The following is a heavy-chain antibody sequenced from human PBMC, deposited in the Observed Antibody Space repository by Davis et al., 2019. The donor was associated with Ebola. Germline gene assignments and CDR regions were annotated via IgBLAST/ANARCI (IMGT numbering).Heavy chain of an antibody. V-gene: IGHV3-23*01. D-gene: IGHD6-19*01. CDR3: AKVGQYGSGWYLDYCDY. J-gene: IGHJ4*02. CDR1: GFSFSSYW. Sequence: GESLKISCAASGFSFSSYWMHWVRQAPGKGLEWVSVMSGSASNSYYADSVKGRFTISRDNSKNTLYLQMNSLRAEDTAIYYCAKVGQYGSGWYLDYCDYWGQGTLVTVSS. CDR2: MSGSASNS.